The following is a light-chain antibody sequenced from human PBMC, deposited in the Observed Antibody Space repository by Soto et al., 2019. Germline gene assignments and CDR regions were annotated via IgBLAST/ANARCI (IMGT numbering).Light chain of an antibody. CDR3: SSYAGSNNYV. Sequence: QSALTQPPSASGSPGQSVTISCTGTSSDVGGYNYVSWYQQHPGNAPKLMIYEVSKRPSGVPDRFSGSKSGNTASLTVSGLQAEDEADYCCSSYAGSNNYVFGTGTKVTV. CDR1: SSDVGGYNY. J-gene: IGLJ1*01. CDR2: EVS. V-gene: IGLV2-8*01.